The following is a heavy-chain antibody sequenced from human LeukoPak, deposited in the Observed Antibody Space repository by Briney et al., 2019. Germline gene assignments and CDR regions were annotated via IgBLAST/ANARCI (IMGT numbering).Heavy chain of an antibody. CDR1: GFPFRDYG. CDR3: AKVRWGSDNALDS. J-gene: IGHJ4*02. V-gene: IGHV3-30*18. Sequence: RRALRLSCAASGFPFRDYGMYGGRQAPGKGLEWLALISHDGNNKYYADSVKGRITISRDNSMNTLYLQMNSLRAEDTAVYYCAKVRWGSDNALDSWGQGTLVTSSS. CDR2: ISHDGNNK. D-gene: IGHD3-16*01.